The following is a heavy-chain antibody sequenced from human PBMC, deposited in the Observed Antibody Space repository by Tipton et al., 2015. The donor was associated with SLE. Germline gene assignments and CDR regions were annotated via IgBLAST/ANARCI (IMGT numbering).Heavy chain of an antibody. V-gene: IGHV3-33*08. Sequence: SLRLSCAASGFTFSSYGMHWVRQAPGKGLEWVAFIWYDGSNKYYADSVKGRFTISRDNSKNTLYLQMNSLRAEDTAVYYCARDQTASIWGQGTLVTVSS. D-gene: IGHD2/OR15-2a*01. CDR3: ARDQTASI. CDR1: GFTFSSYG. J-gene: IGHJ4*02. CDR2: IWYDGSNK.